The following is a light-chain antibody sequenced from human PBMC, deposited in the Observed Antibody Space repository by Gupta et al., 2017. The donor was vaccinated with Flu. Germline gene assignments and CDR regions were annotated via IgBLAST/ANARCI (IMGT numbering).Light chain of an antibody. V-gene: IGKV3-15*01. CDR1: QSLNSIY. CDR3: PQYQTWPLT. Sequence: EIVMTQSPATLSVSPGDRATLSCRASQSLNSIYLAWYQQKPGQAPRLLIYGAYTRATGFPARVSGSGSGTEFTLTISSLQSEDLAVYYCPQYQTWPLTFGRGTKVEIK. CDR2: GAY. J-gene: IGKJ4*01.